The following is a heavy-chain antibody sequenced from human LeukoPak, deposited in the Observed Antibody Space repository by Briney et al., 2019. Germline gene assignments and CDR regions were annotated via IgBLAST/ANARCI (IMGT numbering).Heavy chain of an antibody. J-gene: IGHJ6*02. CDR1: GFTFSSYA. Sequence: GGSLRLSCAASGFTFSSYAMSWVRQAPGKGLEWVSAISGSGGSTYYADSVKGRFTISRDNSKNTLYLQMNSLRAEDMAVYYCARHTAYSSSWYSYSSYYGMDVWGQGTTVTVSS. CDR3: ARHTAYSSSWYSYSSYYGMDV. CDR2: ISGSGGST. V-gene: IGHV3-23*01. D-gene: IGHD6-13*01.